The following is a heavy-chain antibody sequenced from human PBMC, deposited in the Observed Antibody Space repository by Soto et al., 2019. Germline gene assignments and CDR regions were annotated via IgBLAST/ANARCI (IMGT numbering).Heavy chain of an antibody. CDR3: AIFDTALGYYYGMDV. V-gene: IGHV4-4*02. CDR2: TCHSGST. J-gene: IGHJ6*02. CDR1: GGSISSSNW. Sequence: SETLSLTCAVSGGSISSSNWWRWLRQPPGKGLEWIGETCHSGSTNYNPSLKSRVTISVDKSKNQFSLKLSSVTAADTAVYYCAIFDTALGYYYGMDVWGQGTTVTVSS. D-gene: IGHD5-18*01.